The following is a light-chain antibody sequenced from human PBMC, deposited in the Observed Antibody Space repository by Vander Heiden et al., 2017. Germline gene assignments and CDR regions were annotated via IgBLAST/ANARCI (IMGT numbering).Light chain of an antibody. CDR1: SSDVGGYNY. CDR2: DVN. J-gene: IGLJ1*01. CDR3: CSYAGSFRV. Sequence: QSALTQPRSVSGSPGQSVTLSCTGPSSDVGGYNYVSWYKQHPGKAPKLMSYDVNKRPSGVPDRFSGPKSDNTASLTISGLQAEDEADYYCCSYAGSFRVFGTGTKVTVL. V-gene: IGLV2-11*01.